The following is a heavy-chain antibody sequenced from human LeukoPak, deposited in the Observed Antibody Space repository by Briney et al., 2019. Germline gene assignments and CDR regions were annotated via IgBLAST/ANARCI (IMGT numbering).Heavy chain of an antibody. Sequence: GGSLRLSCAASGFTFNMYWMTWVRQAPGKGLEWVSAISGSGTTTYYADSVKGRFTISRDNSKNTLDLQMNSLRAEDTAVYYCAKGRAVEVVAAFNYWGQGTVVTVSS. CDR2: ISGSGTTT. V-gene: IGHV3-23*01. D-gene: IGHD2-15*01. J-gene: IGHJ4*02. CDR1: GFTFNMYW. CDR3: AKGRAVEVVAAFNY.